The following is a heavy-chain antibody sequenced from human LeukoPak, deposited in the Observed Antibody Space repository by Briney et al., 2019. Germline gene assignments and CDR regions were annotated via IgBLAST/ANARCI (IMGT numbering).Heavy chain of an antibody. CDR2: IGTAGDT. CDR3: ARAGGIAVAEASWGDAFDI. D-gene: IGHD6-19*01. CDR1: GFTFSSYD. J-gene: IGHJ3*02. V-gene: IGHV3-13*01. Sequence: GGSLRLSCAASGFTFSSYDMHWVRQATGKGLEWVSAIGTAGDTYYPGSVKGRFTISRENAKNSLYLQMNSLRAGDTAVYYCARAGGIAVAEASWGDAFDIWGQGTMVTVSS.